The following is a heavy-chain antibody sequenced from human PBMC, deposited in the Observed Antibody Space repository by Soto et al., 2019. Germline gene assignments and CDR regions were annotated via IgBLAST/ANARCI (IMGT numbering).Heavy chain of an antibody. CDR2: ISGSGGST. Sequence: EVQLLESGGGLVQPGGSLRLSCAASGFTFSSYAMSWVRQAPGKGLEWVSAISGSGGSTYYADSVKGRFTISRDNSKNTLYLQMNSMRAEETAVYYCAKENGYSSSWFEFDYWGQGTLVTVSS. D-gene: IGHD6-13*01. CDR3: AKENGYSSSWFEFDY. J-gene: IGHJ4*02. V-gene: IGHV3-23*01. CDR1: GFTFSSYA.